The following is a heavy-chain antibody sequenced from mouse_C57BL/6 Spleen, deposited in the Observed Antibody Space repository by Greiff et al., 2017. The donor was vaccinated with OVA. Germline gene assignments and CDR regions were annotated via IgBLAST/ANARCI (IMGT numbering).Heavy chain of an antibody. CDR1: GFTFSDYG. CDR3: AKPHYYGAGYSFDY. D-gene: IGHD1-2*01. Sequence: EVQLVESGGGLVKPGGSLKLSCAASGFTFSDYGMHWVRQAPEKGLEWVAYISSGSSTIYYADTVKGRFTISRDNAKNTLFLQMTSLRSEDTAMYYCAKPHYYGAGYSFDYWGQGTTLTVSS. CDR2: ISSGSSTI. J-gene: IGHJ2*01. V-gene: IGHV5-17*01.